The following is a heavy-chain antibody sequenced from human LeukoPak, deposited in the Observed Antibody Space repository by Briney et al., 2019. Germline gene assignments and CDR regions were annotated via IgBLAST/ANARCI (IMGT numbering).Heavy chain of an antibody. Sequence: GESLKISCKGSGYSFTSYWIGWARQMPGKGLEWMGIIYPGDSDTKYSPSFQGQVTISADKSINTAYLQWSSLKASDAAMYYCARRSYGGKDFDYWGQETLVTVSS. D-gene: IGHD4-23*01. CDR3: ARRSYGGKDFDY. J-gene: IGHJ4*02. V-gene: IGHV5-51*01. CDR1: GYSFTSYW. CDR2: IYPGDSDT.